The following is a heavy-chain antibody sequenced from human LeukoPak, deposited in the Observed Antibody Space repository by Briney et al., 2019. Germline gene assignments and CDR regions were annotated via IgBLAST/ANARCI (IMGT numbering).Heavy chain of an antibody. V-gene: IGHV4-38-2*01. CDR2: IYHSGST. CDR3: ASALNYYYGMDV. CDR1: GYSISSGYY. Sequence: SSETLSLTCAVSGYSISSGYYWGWIRQPPGKGLEWIGIIYHSGSTYYNPSPKSRVTISVDTSKNQFSLKLSSVTAADTAVYYCASALNYYYGMDVWGKGTTVTVSS. J-gene: IGHJ6*04.